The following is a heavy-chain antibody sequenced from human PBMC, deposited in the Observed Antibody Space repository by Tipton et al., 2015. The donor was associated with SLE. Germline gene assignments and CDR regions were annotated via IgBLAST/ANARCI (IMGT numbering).Heavy chain of an antibody. Sequence: SLRLSCAASGFTFSNYWMHWVRQAPGKGLVWVSRINSDGSSTSYADSVKGRFTISRDNAKNSLYLQLNSLRVEDTAVYYCARDGGSLEDYMDVWGKGTTVTVSS. D-gene: IGHD1-26*01. CDR2: INSDGSST. CDR1: GFTFSNYW. J-gene: IGHJ6*03. V-gene: IGHV3-74*01. CDR3: ARDGGSLEDYMDV.